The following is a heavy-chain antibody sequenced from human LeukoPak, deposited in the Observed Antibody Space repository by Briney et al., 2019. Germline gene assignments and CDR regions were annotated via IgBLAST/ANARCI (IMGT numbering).Heavy chain of an antibody. CDR1: GYTFTSYY. Sequence: ASVKVSCKASGYTFTSYYMHWVRQAPGQGLEWMGIINPSGGSTSYAQKFQGRVTMIRDTSTSTVYMELSSLRSEDTAVYYCARDSEANYYDSSGYLFDYWGQGTLVTVSS. CDR2: INPSGGST. CDR3: ARDSEANYYDSSGYLFDY. D-gene: IGHD3-22*01. V-gene: IGHV1-46*01. J-gene: IGHJ4*02.